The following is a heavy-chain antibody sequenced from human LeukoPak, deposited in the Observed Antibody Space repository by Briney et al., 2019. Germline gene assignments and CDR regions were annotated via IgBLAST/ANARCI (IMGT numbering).Heavy chain of an antibody. CDR2: INPNSGGT. J-gene: IGHJ6*03. Sequence: ASVKVSCKASGYTLTGYYMHWVRQAPGQGLEWMGWINPNSGGTNYAQKFQGRVTMTRDTSISTAYMELSRLRSDDTAVYYCARGGYYDSSGYYSSYYYYYMDVWGKGTTVTVSS. D-gene: IGHD3-22*01. V-gene: IGHV1-2*02. CDR3: ARGGYYDSSGYYSSYYYYYMDV. CDR1: GYTLTGYY.